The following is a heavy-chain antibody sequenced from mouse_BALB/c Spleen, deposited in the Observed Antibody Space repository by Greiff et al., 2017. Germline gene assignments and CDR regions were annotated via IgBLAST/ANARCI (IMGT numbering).Heavy chain of an antibody. CDR3: ARGPYYGSSYAMDY. CDR2: ISSGSSTI. Sequence: EVNVVESGGGLVQPGGSRKLSCAASGFTFSSFGMHWVRQAPEKGLEWVAYISSGSSTIYYADTVKGRFTISRDNPKNTLFLQMTSLRSEDTAMYYCARGPYYGSSYAMDYWGQGTSVTVSS. V-gene: IGHV5-17*02. CDR1: GFTFSSFG. D-gene: IGHD1-1*01. J-gene: IGHJ4*01.